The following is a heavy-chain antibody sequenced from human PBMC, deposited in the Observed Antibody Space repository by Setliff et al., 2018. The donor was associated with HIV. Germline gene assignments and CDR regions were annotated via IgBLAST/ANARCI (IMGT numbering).Heavy chain of an antibody. CDR2: INHSGGT. V-gene: IGHV4-34*01. CDR3: ARGGYSYGFGRHRAYFQY. J-gene: IGHJ1*01. Sequence: SETLSLTCAVYGGSFSAYYWSWIRQTPGKGLEWIGEINHSGGTNYNPALKSRVTMSVDKSKNQFSLKLSSVTAADTTVFYCARGGYSYGFGRHRAYFQYWGQGTQVTVSS. D-gene: IGHD5-18*01. CDR1: GGSFSAYY.